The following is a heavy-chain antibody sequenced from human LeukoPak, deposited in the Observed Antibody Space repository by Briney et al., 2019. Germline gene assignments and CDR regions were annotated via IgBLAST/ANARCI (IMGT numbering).Heavy chain of an antibody. CDR3: ARGLVGYSGFPGFDY. D-gene: IGHD5-18*01. V-gene: IGHV4-59*01. CDR2: IYNSGST. Sequence: PSETLSLTCSVSGGSISTYYWSWIRQPPGKGLEWIGYIYNSGSTYYNPSLQSRVTISVDTSKNQFSLKLSSVTAADTAVYYCARGLVGYSGFPGFDYWGQGTLVTVSS. CDR1: GGSISTYY. J-gene: IGHJ4*02.